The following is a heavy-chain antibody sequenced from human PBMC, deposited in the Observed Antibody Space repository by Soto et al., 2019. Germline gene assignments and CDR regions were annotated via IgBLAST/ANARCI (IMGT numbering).Heavy chain of an antibody. D-gene: IGHD1-26*01. CDR3: ATSNGGTYYHYYGMDV. CDR1: GFTSSSYG. V-gene: IGHV3-30*03. Sequence: GGSLRLSCAASGFTSSSYGMHWVRQAPGKGLEWVAVISYDGSNKYYADSVKGRFTISRDNSKNTLYLQMNSLRAEDTAVYYCATSNGGTYYHYYGMDVWGQGTTVTGSS. J-gene: IGHJ6*02. CDR2: ISYDGSNK.